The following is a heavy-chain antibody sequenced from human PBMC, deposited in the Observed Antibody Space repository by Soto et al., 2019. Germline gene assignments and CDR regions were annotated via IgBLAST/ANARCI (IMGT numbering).Heavy chain of an antibody. CDR3: ARGKGHSYDFWSGYMADYFDY. D-gene: IGHD3-3*01. V-gene: IGHV1-46*01. Sequence: ASVKVSCKASGYTFTSYDMHWVRRAPGQGLEWMGIINPSGGSTSYAQKFQGRVTMTRDTSTSTVYMELSSLRSEDTAVYYCARGKGHSYDFWSGYMADYFDYWGQGALVTVSS. J-gene: IGHJ4*02. CDR2: INPSGGST. CDR1: GYTFTSYD.